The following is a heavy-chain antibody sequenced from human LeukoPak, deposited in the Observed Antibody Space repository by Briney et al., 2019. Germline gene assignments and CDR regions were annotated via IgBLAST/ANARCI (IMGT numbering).Heavy chain of an antibody. CDR3: ARSPGAPGYYYGSYFDY. CDR1: GFTFSDYG. D-gene: IGHD3-16*01. J-gene: IGHJ4*02. Sequence: GGSLRLSCAASGFTFSDYGMHWVRQPPGKGLEWVAVIWFDGSNEFYADSEKGRFTISRDNSKNLLYLQMNSLRVEDTAVYYCARSPGAPGYYYGSYFDYWSQGMLVTVSS. CDR2: IWFDGSNE. V-gene: IGHV3-33*01.